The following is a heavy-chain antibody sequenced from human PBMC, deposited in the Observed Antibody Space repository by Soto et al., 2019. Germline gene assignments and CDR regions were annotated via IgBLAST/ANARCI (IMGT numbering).Heavy chain of an antibody. Sequence: XAVKVACKASGCPFPSCGINWVRQAPGQGLEWMGWISAYNGNTNYAQKLQCRVTMTTDTSTSTAYMELRSLRSDDTAVYYCARDRDWFDPWGQGTLVTVSS. J-gene: IGHJ5*02. CDR3: ARDRDWFDP. CDR2: ISAYNGNT. CDR1: GCPFPSCG. V-gene: IGHV1-18*04.